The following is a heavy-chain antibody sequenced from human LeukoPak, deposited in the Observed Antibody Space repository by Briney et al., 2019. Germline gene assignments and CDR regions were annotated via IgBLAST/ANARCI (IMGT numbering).Heavy chain of an antibody. CDR1: GGSISSSSYY. V-gene: IGHV4-39*01. CDR2: IYYSGST. J-gene: IGHJ4*02. D-gene: IGHD3-22*01. CDR3: ARLGGEHYDSSGYIDY. Sequence: SETLSLTCTVSGGSISSSSYYWGWIRQPPGKGLEWIGSIYYSGSTYYNPSLNSLVTISVDTSKNQFSLKLSSVTAADTAVYYCARLGGEHYDSSGYIDYWGQGTLVTVSS.